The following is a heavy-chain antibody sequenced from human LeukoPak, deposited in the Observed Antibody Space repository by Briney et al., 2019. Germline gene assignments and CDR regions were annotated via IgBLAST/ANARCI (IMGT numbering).Heavy chain of an antibody. CDR2: ISGSGGNT. Sequence: GGSLRLSCAASGFTFSSYAMSWVRQAPGRGLEWVSSISGSGGNTYYADSVKGRFTISRDNSKNKLYLQMNSLRAEDTAVYYCVRDGGVSGYVLLDYWGQGTLVTVSS. V-gene: IGHV3-23*01. CDR3: VRDGGVSGYVLLDY. CDR1: GFTFSSYA. D-gene: IGHD5-12*01. J-gene: IGHJ4*02.